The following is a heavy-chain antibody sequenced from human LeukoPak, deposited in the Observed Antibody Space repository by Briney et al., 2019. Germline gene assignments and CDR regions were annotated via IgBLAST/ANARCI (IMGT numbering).Heavy chain of an antibody. D-gene: IGHD1-1*01. CDR3: ATYINWVAGDV. CDR1: GFTFSESW. Sequence: GGSLRLSCAASGFTFSESWMTWVRQVPGQGLEWVAHINHEGGGIQYVDSVKGRFTISRDNARGSVYLQMNSLRAEDTAIYHCATYINWVAGDVWGQGTTVIVSS. J-gene: IGHJ6*02. V-gene: IGHV3-7*01. CDR2: INHEGGGI.